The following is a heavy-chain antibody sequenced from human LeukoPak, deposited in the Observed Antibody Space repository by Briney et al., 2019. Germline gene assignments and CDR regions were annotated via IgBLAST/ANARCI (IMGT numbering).Heavy chain of an antibody. J-gene: IGHJ4*02. CDR3: AREEANTYYYDSSGYYYY. CDR1: GFNFTHYT. D-gene: IGHD3-22*01. Sequence: GGSLRLSCTASGFNFTHYTMAWVRQAPGKGLEWVSSISSGGHYIYYSPSLKGRFTVSRDDASTSLSLQMNSLRAEDSAVYYCAREEANTYYYDSSGYYYYWGQGTLVTVSS. CDR2: ISSGGHYI. V-gene: IGHV3-21*01.